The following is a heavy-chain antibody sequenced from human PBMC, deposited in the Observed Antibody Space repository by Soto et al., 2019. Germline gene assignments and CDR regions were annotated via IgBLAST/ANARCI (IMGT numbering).Heavy chain of an antibody. CDR3: VRDIGLSFRSRYMDV. CDR1: GFTFNDFS. D-gene: IGHD3-10*01. CDR2: ITTTSGYI. J-gene: IGHJ6*03. Sequence: EVQLVESGGGLVKPGVSLRLSCAASGFTFNDFSMNWVRQAAGRGPEWVSSITTTSGYIYYAASVKGRFTSARDNAKNSLSLQMYSLRADATAVYHFVRDIGLSFRSRYMDVWGRGTTVTVSS. V-gene: IGHV3-21*01.